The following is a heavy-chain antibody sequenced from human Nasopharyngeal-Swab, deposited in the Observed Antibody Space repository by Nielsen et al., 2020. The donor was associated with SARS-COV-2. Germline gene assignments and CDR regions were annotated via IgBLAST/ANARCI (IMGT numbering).Heavy chain of an antibody. D-gene: IGHD3-22*01. Sequence: SETLSLTCTVSGGSISSYYWRWIRQPPGKGLEWIGYIYYSGSTNYNPSLKSRVTISVDTSKNQFSLKLSSVTAADTAVYYCSRDVYDSSGYYYQDYWGQGTLVTVSS. V-gene: IGHV4-59*01. CDR1: GGSISSYY. CDR3: SRDVYDSSGYYYQDY. J-gene: IGHJ4*02. CDR2: IYYSGST.